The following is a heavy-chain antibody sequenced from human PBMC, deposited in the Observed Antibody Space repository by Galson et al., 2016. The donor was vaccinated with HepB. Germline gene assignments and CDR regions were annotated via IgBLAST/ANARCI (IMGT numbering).Heavy chain of an antibody. Sequence: SVKVSCKASGYTFTSYDISWVRQAPGQGLEWMGWISAYSGHTNYAQKLQGRVTMTTDTSTSTAYMDLRSLRSDDTAVYYCARVAGRGTTLDYWGQGTLVTVSS. CDR3: ARVAGRGTTLDY. V-gene: IGHV1-18*04. CDR2: ISAYSGHT. J-gene: IGHJ4*02. CDR1: GYTFTSYD. D-gene: IGHD1-7*01.